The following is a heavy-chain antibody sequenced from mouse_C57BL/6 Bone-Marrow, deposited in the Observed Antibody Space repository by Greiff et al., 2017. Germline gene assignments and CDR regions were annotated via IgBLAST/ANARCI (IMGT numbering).Heavy chain of an antibody. V-gene: IGHV1-26*01. Sequence: EVKLVESGPELVKPGASVKISCKASGYTFTDYYMNWVKQSHGKSLEWIGDINPNNGGTSYNQKFKGKATLTVDKSSSTAYMELRSLTSEDSAVYYCARWGWCVPGAMDYWGQGTSVTVSS. CDR1: GYTFTDYY. CDR3: ARWGWCVPGAMDY. CDR2: INPNNGGT. D-gene: IGHD1-1*02. J-gene: IGHJ4*01.